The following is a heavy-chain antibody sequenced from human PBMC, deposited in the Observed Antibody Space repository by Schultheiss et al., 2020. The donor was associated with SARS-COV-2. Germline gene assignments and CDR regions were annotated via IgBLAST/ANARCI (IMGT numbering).Heavy chain of an antibody. J-gene: IGHJ6*02. V-gene: IGHV1-18*01. CDR1: GYTFTSYG. CDR2: ISAYNGNT. CDR3: ARDQEAYYYYGMDV. Sequence: GESLKISCKASGYTFTSYGISWVRQAPGQGLEWMGWISAYNGNTNYAQKLQGRVTMTTDTSTSTAYMELRSLRSDDTAVYYCARDQEAYYYYGMDVWGQGTTVTVSS.